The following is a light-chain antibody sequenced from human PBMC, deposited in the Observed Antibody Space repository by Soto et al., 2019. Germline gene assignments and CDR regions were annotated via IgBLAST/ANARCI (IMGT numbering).Light chain of an antibody. CDR3: QQYDNIPLT. V-gene: IGKV1-33*01. Sequence: DFQMTQSAASLSASVGDRVTITCQASQDISDYLNWYQQKPGAAPKLLIHDATNLQAGVPSRFSGSGSGTEFTFTISSLEPEDVATYYCQQYDNIPLTFGGGTKVDIK. J-gene: IGKJ4*01. CDR2: DAT. CDR1: QDISDY.